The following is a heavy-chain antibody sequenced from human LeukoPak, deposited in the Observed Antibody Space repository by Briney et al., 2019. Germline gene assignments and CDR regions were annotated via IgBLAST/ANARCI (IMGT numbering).Heavy chain of an antibody. V-gene: IGHV1-8*01. Sequence: GASVKVSCKASGYTFTSYDINWVRQATGQGLEWMGWMNPNSGNTGYAQKFQGRVTMTRNTSISTAYMELSSLRSEDTAVYYCASGIAAAGTAAGPDAFDIWGQGTMVTVSS. J-gene: IGHJ3*02. CDR1: GYTFTSYD. D-gene: IGHD6-13*01. CDR3: ASGIAAAGTAAGPDAFDI. CDR2: MNPNSGNT.